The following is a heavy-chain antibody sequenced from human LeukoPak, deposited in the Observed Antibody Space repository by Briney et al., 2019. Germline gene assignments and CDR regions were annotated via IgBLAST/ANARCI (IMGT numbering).Heavy chain of an antibody. CDR2: IYYSGST. V-gene: IGHV4-31*03. Sequence: SETLSLTCTVSGGSISSGGYYWSWIRQHPGKGLEWIGYIYYSGSTYYNPSLKSRVTISVDTSKNQFSLKLSSVTAADTAVYYCARSRITMVRGVIPHPYYFDYWGQGTLVTASS. CDR1: GGSISSGGYY. D-gene: IGHD3-10*01. CDR3: ARSRITMVRGVIPHPYYFDY. J-gene: IGHJ4*02.